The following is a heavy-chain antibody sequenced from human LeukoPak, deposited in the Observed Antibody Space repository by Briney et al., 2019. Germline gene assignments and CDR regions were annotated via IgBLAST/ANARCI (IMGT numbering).Heavy chain of an antibody. J-gene: IGHJ5*02. CDR3: AKGRYSSSWYWFDP. CDR1: GFTFSSYG. CDR2: IRYDGSNK. D-gene: IGHD6-13*01. Sequence: GGSLRLSCAASGFTFSSYGMHWVRQAPGKGLEWVAFIRYDGSNKYYADSVKGRFTISRDNSKNTLYLQMNSLRAEDTAVYYCAKGRYSSSWYWFDPWGQGTLVAVSS. V-gene: IGHV3-30*02.